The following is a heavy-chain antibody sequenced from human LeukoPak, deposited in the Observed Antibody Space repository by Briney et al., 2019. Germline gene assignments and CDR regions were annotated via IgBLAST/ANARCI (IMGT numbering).Heavy chain of an antibody. V-gene: IGHV5-51*01. J-gene: IGHJ4*02. Sequence: GESLKISCKGSGYSFTSYWICCVRQMPGKVLEWMGIIYPGDSDTRYSPSFQGQVTISADKSITTSYLQWSRLTASDTAMYYCARYVVVIATYYFDYWGKGTLVTVSS. CDR3: ARYVVVIATYYFDY. CDR1: GYSFTSYW. CDR2: IYPGDSDT. D-gene: IGHD2-21*01.